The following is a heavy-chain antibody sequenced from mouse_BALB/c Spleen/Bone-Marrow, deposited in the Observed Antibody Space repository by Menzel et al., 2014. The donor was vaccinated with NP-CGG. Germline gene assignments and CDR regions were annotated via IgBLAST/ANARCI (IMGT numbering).Heavy chain of an antibody. CDR3: NAEHGNYHYFDY. D-gene: IGHD6-1*01. V-gene: IGHV14-4*02. J-gene: IGHJ2*01. CDR2: IDPGNGDT. Sequence: VQLVESGAELVRSGASVKLSCTASGFNIKDYYMHWVKQRPEQGLEWIGWIDPGNGDTEYAPKFQGKATMTADTSSNTAYLQLSSLTSEDTAVYYCNAEHGNYHYFDYWGQGTTLTVSS. CDR1: GFNIKDYY.